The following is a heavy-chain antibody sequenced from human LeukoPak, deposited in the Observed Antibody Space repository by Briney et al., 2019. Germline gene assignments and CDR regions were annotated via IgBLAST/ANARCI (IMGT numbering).Heavy chain of an antibody. V-gene: IGHV4-4*08. J-gene: IGHJ2*01. D-gene: IGHD3-22*01. CDR3: ARRAYYDTSGYSPASGYFDL. CDR2: IYSNGIT. Sequence: SETLSLTCTVSGGSIFSYYCNWIRQPPGKGLEWIGYIYSNGITNYNPSLRSRATISIATSKNLFSVGLRSVTAADTAIYYCARRAYYDTSGYSPASGYFDLWGRGTLVTVSS. CDR1: GGSIFSYY.